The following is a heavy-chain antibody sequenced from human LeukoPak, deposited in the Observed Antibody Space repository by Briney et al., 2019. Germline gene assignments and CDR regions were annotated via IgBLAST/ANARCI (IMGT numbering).Heavy chain of an antibody. Sequence: GGSLRLSCAASGFTFSSYAMSWVRQAPGKGLEWVSAISGSGASTYYADSVTGRFTISRDNSRNTLYLQMNSLRGDDTAVYYCAKDVGKWESLHFFDYWGQGTLVTVSS. J-gene: IGHJ4*02. D-gene: IGHD1-26*01. V-gene: IGHV3-23*01. CDR2: ISGSGAST. CDR3: AKDVGKWESLHFFDY. CDR1: GFTFSSYA.